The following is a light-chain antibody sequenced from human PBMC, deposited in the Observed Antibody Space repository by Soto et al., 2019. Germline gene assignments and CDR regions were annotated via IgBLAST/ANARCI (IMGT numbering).Light chain of an antibody. Sequence: QSVLTQPASVSGSPGQSITISCTGTSSDVGGYNYVSWYQQHPGKAPKLMIYVVSNRPSGVSNRFSGSKSGNTASLTISGLQAEDEADYYCSSYTSSSTWVFGGATKLTVL. CDR3: SSYTSSSTWV. CDR2: VVS. J-gene: IGLJ3*02. V-gene: IGLV2-14*01. CDR1: SSDVGGYNY.